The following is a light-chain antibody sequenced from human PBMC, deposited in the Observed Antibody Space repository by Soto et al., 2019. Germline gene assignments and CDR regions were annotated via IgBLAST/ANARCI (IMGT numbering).Light chain of an antibody. CDR3: QQYNDYSRS. J-gene: IGKJ2*01. CDR2: DAS. V-gene: IGKV1-5*01. Sequence: DIQMTQSPSTLSASVGDRVTITCRASQSSSRWLAWYQQKPRKAPKLLIYDASSLESGVPSRFSGSGSGTESTLTISSLQPDDFATYYCQQYNDYSRSVGQGTKLEIK. CDR1: QSSSRW.